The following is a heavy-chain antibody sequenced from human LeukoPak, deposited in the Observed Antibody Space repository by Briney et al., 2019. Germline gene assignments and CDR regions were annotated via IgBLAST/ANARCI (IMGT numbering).Heavy chain of an antibody. CDR2: ISSSSSTI. Sequence: GGSLRLSCAASGFTFSSYRMNWVRQAPGKGLEWVSYISSSSSTIYYADSVKGRFTISRDNAKNSLYLQMNSLRAEDTAVYYCARDGYGSGSYWVNYWGQGTLVTVSS. CDR1: GFTFSSYR. J-gene: IGHJ4*02. D-gene: IGHD3-10*01. CDR3: ARDGYGSGSYWVNY. V-gene: IGHV3-48*01.